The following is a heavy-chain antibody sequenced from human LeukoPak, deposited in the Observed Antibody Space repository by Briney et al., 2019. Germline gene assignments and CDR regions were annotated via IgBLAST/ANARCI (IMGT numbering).Heavy chain of an antibody. D-gene: IGHD3-10*01. J-gene: IGHJ6*02. CDR3: ARGLSGSGSYYDYGMDV. V-gene: IGHV1-2*02. CDR2: INPNSGGT. Sequence: ASVKVSCKASGYTFTGYYMHWVRQAPGQGLEWMGWINPNSGGTNYAQKFQGRVTMTRDTSISTAYMELSRVRSDDTAVYYCARGLSGSGSYYDYGMDVWGQGATVTVSS. CDR1: GYTFTGYY.